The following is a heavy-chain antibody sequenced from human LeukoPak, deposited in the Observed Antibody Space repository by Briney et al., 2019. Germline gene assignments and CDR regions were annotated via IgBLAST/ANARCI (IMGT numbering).Heavy chain of an antibody. CDR1: GFTFSSYG. CDR3: ANDGGYSYGRDFDY. J-gene: IGHJ4*02. V-gene: IGHV3-30*18. D-gene: IGHD5-18*01. Sequence: GGSLRVSCAASGFTFSSYGMRWVRQALGKGLEWVAVISYDGSNKYYADSVKGRFTISRDNSKNTLYLQMSRLRAEDTAVYYCANDGGYSYGRDFDYRGQGTLATVSS. CDR2: ISYDGSNK.